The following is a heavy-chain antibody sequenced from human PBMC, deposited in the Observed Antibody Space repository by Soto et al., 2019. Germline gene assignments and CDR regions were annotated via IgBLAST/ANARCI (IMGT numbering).Heavy chain of an antibody. Sequence: QVQLVQSGAEVKKPGSSVKVSCKASGGTFKVYTIIWVRQAPGQGLEWMGRIIPMLAITNYAQRFQGRVTLTADTSTTTAYMELSSLTSEDTAVYYCALGSWSGETFDIWGQGNLVTVSS. CDR3: ALGSWSGETFDI. CDR2: IIPMLAIT. J-gene: IGHJ3*02. D-gene: IGHD6-13*01. CDR1: GGTFKVYT. V-gene: IGHV1-69*02.